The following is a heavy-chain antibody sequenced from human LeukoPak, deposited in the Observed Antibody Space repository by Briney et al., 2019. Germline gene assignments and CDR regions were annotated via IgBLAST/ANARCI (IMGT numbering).Heavy chain of an antibody. CDR2: ISSSSSYI. CDR1: GFTFSSYS. V-gene: IGHV3-21*01. J-gene: IGHJ3*02. CDR3: ARSNGSAFDI. D-gene: IGHD4-11*01. Sequence: GGSLRLSCAASGFTFSSYSMNWVRQAPGKGLEWVSSISSSSSYIYYADSVKGRFTISRDNAKNSLYLQMDSLRAEDTAVYYCARSNGSAFDIWGQGTMVTVSS.